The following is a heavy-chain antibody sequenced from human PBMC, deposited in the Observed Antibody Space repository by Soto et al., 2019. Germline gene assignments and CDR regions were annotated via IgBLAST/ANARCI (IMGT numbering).Heavy chain of an antibody. D-gene: IGHD3-16*01. CDR2: IHYTEST. Sequence: QVQLQQSGPGLVKPSQTLSLTCTVSGGSISSGGYYWTWIRQHPGKGLEWIGYIHYTESTYYNPSLKSRVIVSIDTSKNQFSLRLSSVTAADTAVYYGTRGAWGYAFDVWGQGTMVTVSS. V-gene: IGHV4-31*03. CDR3: TRGAWGYAFDV. J-gene: IGHJ3*01. CDR1: GGSISSGGYY.